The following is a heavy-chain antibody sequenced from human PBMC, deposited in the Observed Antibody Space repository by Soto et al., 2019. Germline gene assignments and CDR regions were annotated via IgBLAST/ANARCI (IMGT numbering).Heavy chain of an antibody. V-gene: IGHV1-18*01. J-gene: IGHJ5*02. Sequence: ASVKVSCKASGYTFTSYGISWVRQAPGQGLEWMGWISAYNGNTNYAQKFQGRVTMTRNTSISTAYMELSSLRSEDTAVYYCARNSGYGGYNWFDPWGQGTLVTVSS. CDR1: GYTFTSYG. D-gene: IGHD5-12*01. CDR3: ARNSGYGGYNWFDP. CDR2: ISAYNGNT.